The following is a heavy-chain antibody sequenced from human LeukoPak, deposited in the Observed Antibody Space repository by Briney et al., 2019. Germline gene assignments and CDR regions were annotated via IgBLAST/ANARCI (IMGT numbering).Heavy chain of an antibody. Sequence: SETLSLTCTVSGGSISSYYWSWIRQPPGKGLEWIGYIYYSGSTNYNPSLKSRVTISVDTSKNQFSLKLSSVTAADAAVYYCASVGVVDAFDIWGQGTMVTVSS. CDR1: GGSISSYY. CDR3: ASVGVVDAFDI. V-gene: IGHV4-59*01. CDR2: IYYSGST. D-gene: IGHD3-3*01. J-gene: IGHJ3*02.